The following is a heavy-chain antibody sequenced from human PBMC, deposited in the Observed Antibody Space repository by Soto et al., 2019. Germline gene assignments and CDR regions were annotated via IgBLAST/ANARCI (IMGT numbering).Heavy chain of an antibody. CDR3: AKDSAVAGTGQHYYYYYMDV. CDR1: GFTFSSYA. V-gene: IGHV3-23*01. Sequence: GGSLRLSCAASGFTFSSYAMSWVRQAPGKGLEWVSAISGSGGSTYYADSVKGRFTISRDNSKNTLYLQMNSLRAEDTAVYYCAKDSAVAGTGQHYYYYYMDVWGKGTTVTVSS. J-gene: IGHJ6*03. D-gene: IGHD6-19*01. CDR2: ISGSGGST.